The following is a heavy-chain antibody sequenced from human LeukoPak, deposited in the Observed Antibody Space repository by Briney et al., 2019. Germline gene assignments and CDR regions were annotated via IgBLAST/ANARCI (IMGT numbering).Heavy chain of an antibody. CDR1: GGTFSTFA. D-gene: IGHD3-3*01. V-gene: IGHV1-2*04. Sequence: ASVKVSCKASGGTFSTFAISWVRQAPGQGLEWMGWINPNSGGTNYAQKFQGWVTMTRDTSISTAYMELSRLRSDDTAVYYCARDLSTEIFGVVIIRYAFDIWGQGTMVTVSS. J-gene: IGHJ3*02. CDR3: ARDLSTEIFGVVIIRYAFDI. CDR2: INPNSGGT.